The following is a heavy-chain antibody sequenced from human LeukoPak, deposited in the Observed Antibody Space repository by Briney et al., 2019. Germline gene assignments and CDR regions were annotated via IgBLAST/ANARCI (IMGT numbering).Heavy chain of an antibody. J-gene: IGHJ6*03. CDR2: IYYSGST. CDR1: GGSINSHY. CDR3: ARDGCTSGVCYYSYYYMDV. Sequence: PSQTLSLTCTVSGGSINSHYWSWIRQPPGKGLEWIGYIYYSGSTNSNPSLKSRITISLDTSKNQFSLKLSSVTAADTAVYYCARDGCTSGVCYYSYYYMDVWGKGTTVTVSS. D-gene: IGHD2-8*01. V-gene: IGHV4-59*11.